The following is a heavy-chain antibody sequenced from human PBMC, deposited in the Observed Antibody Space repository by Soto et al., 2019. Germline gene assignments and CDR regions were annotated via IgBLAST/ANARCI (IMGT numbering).Heavy chain of an antibody. J-gene: IGHJ4*02. CDR1: GGSISSYY. CDR2: NLYSGST. Sequence: SETLSLTCTVSGGSISSYYWSWIRQPPGKGLEWIGYNLYSGSTNYNPSLKSRVTISVDTSKNQFSLKLTSVTAADTAVYYCAREGYGSGWVDYWGQGTLVTVSS. CDR3: AREGYGSGWVDY. D-gene: IGHD6-19*01. V-gene: IGHV4-59*01.